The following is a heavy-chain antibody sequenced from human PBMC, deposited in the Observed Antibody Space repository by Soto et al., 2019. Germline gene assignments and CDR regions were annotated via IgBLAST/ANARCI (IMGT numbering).Heavy chain of an antibody. CDR2: ISDYNRDT. J-gene: IGHJ4*02. D-gene: IGHD6-19*01. V-gene: IGHV1-18*01. Sequence: QVQLVQSGAEVKKPGASVQVSCKTSGYTFTSHAITWVRQAPGQGLEWMGWISDYNRDTNYAQNLQGRFTVTIDTSTSTVYMELRSLRPDDTAIYYCARSGGSSGLDDPEDYWGQGTLVTVSS. CDR3: ARSGGSSGLDDPEDY. CDR1: GYTFTSHA.